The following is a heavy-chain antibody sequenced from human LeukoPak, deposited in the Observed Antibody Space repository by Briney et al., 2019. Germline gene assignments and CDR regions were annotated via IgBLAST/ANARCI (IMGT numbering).Heavy chain of an antibody. J-gene: IGHJ4*02. CDR1: GYSFTSYW. CDR3: ARLTGDYVDYFDY. V-gene: IGHV5-51*01. CDR2: IYTGDSDT. Sequence: PGESLKISCKGSGYSFTSYWIGWVRQLPGKGPEWMGIIYTGDSDTRYSPSFQGQVTISADKSISTAYLQWSSLKASDTAMYYCARLTGDYVDYFDYWGQGTLVTVSS. D-gene: IGHD4-17*01.